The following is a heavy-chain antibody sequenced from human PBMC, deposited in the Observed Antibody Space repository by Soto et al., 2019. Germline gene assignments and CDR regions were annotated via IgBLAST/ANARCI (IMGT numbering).Heavy chain of an antibody. V-gene: IGHV4-59*01. CDR2: IYYSGST. CDR3: AAAPRY. Sequence: QVQLQESGPGLVKPSETLSLTCSVSGGSISGYYWSWIRQTPEKGLEWIGYIYYSGSTNYIPSLKSRVTMLIDMSKNQFSLKLTSVSAADTAVYYCAAAPRYWGQGILVTVSS. J-gene: IGHJ4*02. D-gene: IGHD2-15*01. CDR1: GGSISGYY.